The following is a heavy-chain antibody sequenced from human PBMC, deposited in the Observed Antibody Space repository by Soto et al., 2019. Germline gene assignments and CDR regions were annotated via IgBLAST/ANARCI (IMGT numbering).Heavy chain of an antibody. J-gene: IGHJ3*02. D-gene: IGHD3-3*01. CDR2: IYYSGST. Sequence: QLQLQESGPGLVKPSETLSLTCTVSGGSISSSSYYWGWIRQPPGKGLEWIGSIYYSGSTYYNPSLKSRVTISVDTSKNQFSLKLSSVTAADTAVYYCVRLYDFWSGYSYAFDIWGQGTMVTVSS. CDR1: GGSISSSSYY. CDR3: VRLYDFWSGYSYAFDI. V-gene: IGHV4-39*01.